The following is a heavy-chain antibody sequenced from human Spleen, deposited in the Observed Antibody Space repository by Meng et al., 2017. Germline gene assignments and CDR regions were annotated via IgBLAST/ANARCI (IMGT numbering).Heavy chain of an antibody. CDR1: GFTFRNYA. CDR2: ISGSSGTT. J-gene: IGHJ4*02. D-gene: IGHD6-19*01. Sequence: ESLKISCAASGFTFRNYAMSWVRQAPGKGLEWVSDISGSSGTTYYADSVKGRFTISRDNYKNTLFLQMDSLRAEDTAVYYCARAVAGTFYFDYWGQGTLVTVSS. CDR3: ARAVAGTFYFDY. V-gene: IGHV3-23*01.